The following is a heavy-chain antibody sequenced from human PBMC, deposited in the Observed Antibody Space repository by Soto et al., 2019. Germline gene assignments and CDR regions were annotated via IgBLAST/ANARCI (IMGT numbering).Heavy chain of an antibody. D-gene: IGHD3-10*01. V-gene: IGHV3-74*01. J-gene: IGHJ4*02. CDR3: TRDIGGWGAY. Sequence: EVQLVESGGGLVQPGGSLRLSCAASGFTFSNFWMHWVRQVPGKGLMWVSRINEDGRIITYADSVKGRFTISRDNARDTLYLEINSLRAEDTAIYYCTRDIGGWGAYWGQGALVTVSS. CDR1: GFTFSNFW. CDR2: INEDGRII.